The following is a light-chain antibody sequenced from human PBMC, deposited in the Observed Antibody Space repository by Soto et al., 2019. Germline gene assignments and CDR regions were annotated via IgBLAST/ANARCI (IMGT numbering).Light chain of an antibody. V-gene: IGKV3-20*01. J-gene: IGKJ4*01. Sequence: EIVLTQSPGTLSLSPGKRATLSCRASQSVTSDYLAWYQQKPGQAPRLLIYGASRRATGIPDRFSGSGSGTEFSLTISRLEPEDFAVYYCHQYGISPFGGGTKVEIK. CDR1: QSVTSDY. CDR2: GAS. CDR3: HQYGISP.